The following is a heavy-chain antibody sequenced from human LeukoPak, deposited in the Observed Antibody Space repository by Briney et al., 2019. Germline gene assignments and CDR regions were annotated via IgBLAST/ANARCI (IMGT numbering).Heavy chain of an antibody. CDR2: INPNSGGT. D-gene: IGHD3-22*01. Sequence: GASVKVSCKTSGYTFSDYYIHWIRQAPGQGLEWMGWINPNSGGTNYAQKFQGRVTMTRDTSIGTAYMELNRLRSDDTAVYYCARGSYDSSDFEYFHHWGQGTLVTVSS. V-gene: IGHV1-2*02. CDR3: ARGSYDSSDFEYFHH. J-gene: IGHJ1*01. CDR1: GYTFSDYY.